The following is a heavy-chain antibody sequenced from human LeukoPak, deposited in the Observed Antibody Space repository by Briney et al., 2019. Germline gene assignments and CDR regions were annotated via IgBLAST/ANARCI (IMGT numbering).Heavy chain of an antibody. Sequence: GGSLRLSCAASGFTFSSYAMSWVRQAPGKGLEWVSTFSGSGGNTYYADSVKGRFTISRDNSKNTLYLQMNSLRAEDTAVYYCATYRQVLLPFESWGQGTLVTVSS. D-gene: IGHD2-8*02. CDR2: FSGSGGNT. J-gene: IGHJ4*02. CDR3: ATYRQVLLPFES. CDR1: GFTFSSYA. V-gene: IGHV3-23*01.